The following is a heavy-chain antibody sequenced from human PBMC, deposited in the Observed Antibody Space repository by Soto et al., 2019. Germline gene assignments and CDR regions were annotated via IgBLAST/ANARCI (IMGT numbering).Heavy chain of an antibody. J-gene: IGHJ6*02. CDR2: ISSSGSTI. D-gene: IGHD5-18*01. V-gene: IGHV3-11*01. Sequence: QVQLVESGGGLVKPGGSLRLSCAASGFTFSDYYMSWIRQAPGEGLEWVSYISSSGSTIYYADSVKGRFTISRDNAKNSLYVQMDRLSDENTAVYYCARETVDIPMGTYHYYYGMDVWGQGTTVTVSS. CDR3: ARETVDIPMGTYHYYYGMDV. CDR1: GFTFSDYY.